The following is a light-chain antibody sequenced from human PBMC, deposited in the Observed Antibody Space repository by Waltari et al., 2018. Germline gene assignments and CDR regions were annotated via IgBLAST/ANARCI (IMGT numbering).Light chain of an antibody. V-gene: IGKV3-11*01. J-gene: IGKJ2*01. CDR2: DAS. Sequence: EIVLTQSPATLSLSPGERATLSCRASQSVSSYLAWYQQKHGQAPGLLIYDASNRATGIPARFSGSGSGTDFTLTISSLEPEDFAVYYCQQRSNSYTFGQGTKLEIK. CDR3: QQRSNSYT. CDR1: QSVSSY.